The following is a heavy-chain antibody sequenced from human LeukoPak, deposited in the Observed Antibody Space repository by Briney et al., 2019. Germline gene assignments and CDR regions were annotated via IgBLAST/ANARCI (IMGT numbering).Heavy chain of an antibody. Sequence: SETLSLTCAVYGGSLSGYYWSWIRQPPGKGLEWIGEINHSGSTNYNPSLKSRVTISVDTSKNQFSLKLSSVTAADTAVYYCARSSGWVKSAFDIWGQGTMVTVSS. CDR2: INHSGST. V-gene: IGHV4-34*01. J-gene: IGHJ3*02. CDR1: GGSLSGYY. CDR3: ARSSGWVKSAFDI. D-gene: IGHD6-19*01.